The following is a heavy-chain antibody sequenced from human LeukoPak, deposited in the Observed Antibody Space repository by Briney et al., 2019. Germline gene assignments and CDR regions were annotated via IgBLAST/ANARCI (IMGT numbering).Heavy chain of an antibody. J-gene: IGHJ3*02. CDR2: INNDGGGT. Sequence: PGGSLRLSCAGSEFTFSDYWMYWVRQVPGKGLVYVSRINNDGGGTTYADSVKGRFIISRDNARNTVYLQMNRLRAEDTAVYYCARGGPDHAFDIWGQGTMVTVSS. V-gene: IGHV3-74*03. D-gene: IGHD1-14*01. CDR1: EFTFSDYW. CDR3: ARGGPDHAFDI.